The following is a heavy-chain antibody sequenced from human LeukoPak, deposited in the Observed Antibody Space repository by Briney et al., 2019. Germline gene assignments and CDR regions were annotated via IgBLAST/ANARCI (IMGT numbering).Heavy chain of an antibody. CDR2: IYHSGST. J-gene: IGHJ3*02. D-gene: IGHD2-21*02. CDR1: GYSISSGYY. V-gene: IGHV4-38-2*02. CDR3: ARDRDFYAFDI. Sequence: SETLSLTCTVSGYSISSGYYWGWIRQPPGKGLEWIGSIYHSGSTYYNPSLKSRVTISVDTSKNQFSLKLSSVTAADTAVYYCARDRDFYAFDIWGQGTMVTVSS.